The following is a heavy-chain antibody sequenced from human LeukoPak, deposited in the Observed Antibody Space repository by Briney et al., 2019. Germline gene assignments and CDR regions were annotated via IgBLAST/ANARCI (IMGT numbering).Heavy chain of an antibody. CDR2: IYYSGST. CDR3: ARVTRSYGSGSYPFDY. D-gene: IGHD3-10*01. Sequence: SETLSLTCTVSGGSISSYYWSWIRQPPGKGLEWIGYIYYSGSTNYNPSLKSRVTISVDTSKNQFSLKLSSVTAADTAVYYCARVTRSYGSGSYPFDYWGQGTLVTVSS. J-gene: IGHJ4*02. CDR1: GGSISSYY. V-gene: IGHV4-59*01.